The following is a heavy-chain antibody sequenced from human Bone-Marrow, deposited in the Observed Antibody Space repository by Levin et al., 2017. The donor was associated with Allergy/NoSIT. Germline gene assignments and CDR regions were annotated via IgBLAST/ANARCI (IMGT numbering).Heavy chain of an antibody. CDR2: IYSGGST. Sequence: RSGGSLRLSCAASGFTVSSNYMSWVRQAPGKGLEWVSVIYSGGSTYYADSVKGRFTISRDNSKNTLYLQMNSLRAEDTAVYYCARFYTAMVTQTKQRRFWDISTEYYYYGMDVWGQGTTVTVSS. V-gene: IGHV3-66*01. CDR3: ARFYTAMVTQTKQRRFWDISTEYYYYGMDV. D-gene: IGHD5-18*01. CDR1: GFTVSSNY. J-gene: IGHJ6*02.